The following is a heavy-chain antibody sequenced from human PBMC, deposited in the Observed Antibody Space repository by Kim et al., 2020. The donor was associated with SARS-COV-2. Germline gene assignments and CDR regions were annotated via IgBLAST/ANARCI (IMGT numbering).Heavy chain of an antibody. D-gene: IGHD3-22*01. CDR1: GGTFSSYA. Sequence: SVKISCKASGGTFSSYAISWVRQAPGQGLEWMGGIIPIFGTANYAQKFQGRVTITADESTSTAYMELSSLRSEDTAVYYCASNHYYDSSGYYDYWGQGTLVTVSS. V-gene: IGHV1-69*13. CDR2: IIPIFGTA. CDR3: ASNHYYDSSGYYDY. J-gene: IGHJ4*02.